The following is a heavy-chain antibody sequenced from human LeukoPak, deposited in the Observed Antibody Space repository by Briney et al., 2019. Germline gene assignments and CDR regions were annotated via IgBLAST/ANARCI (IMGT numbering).Heavy chain of an antibody. CDR3: ARGEYGDYRDY. V-gene: IGHV4-59*08. D-gene: IGHD4-17*01. Sequence: SETLSLTCTVSGGSISSYYWSWIRQPPGKGLEWIGYIYYSGSTNYNPSLKSRVTISVDTSKNQFSLKLSSVTAADTAVYYCARGEYGDYRDYWGQGTLVTVSS. J-gene: IGHJ4*02. CDR1: GGSISSYY. CDR2: IYYSGST.